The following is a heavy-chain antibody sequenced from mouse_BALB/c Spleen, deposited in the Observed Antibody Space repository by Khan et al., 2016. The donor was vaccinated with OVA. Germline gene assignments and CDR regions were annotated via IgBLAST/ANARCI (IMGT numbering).Heavy chain of an antibody. CDR2: INPGSSYT. CDR1: GYTFTSNT. V-gene: IGHV1-4*01. CDR3: ARRTTVYTLDY. J-gene: IGHJ4*01. Sequence: QVQLQQSGAELARPGASVKMSCKASGYTFTSNTMHWLKQRPGQGLEWIGYINPGSSYTNYNQNFKDKATLTAAKSSSTAYMQLSSLTSEDSAFYYCARRTTVYTLDYWGQGTSVTVSS. D-gene: IGHD1-1*01.